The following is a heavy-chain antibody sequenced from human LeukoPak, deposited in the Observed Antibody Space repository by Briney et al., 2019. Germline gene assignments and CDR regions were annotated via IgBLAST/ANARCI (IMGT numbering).Heavy chain of an antibody. J-gene: IGHJ4*02. V-gene: IGHV5-51*01. CDR1: GYSFNSYW. CDR2: IYPGDSDA. D-gene: IGHD2-15*01. CDR3: ARGLERGTPAKDRILFY. Sequence: GESLKISCKGSGYSFNSYWIGWVRQMPGKGLKWMGIIYPGDSDARYSPSFQGQVTISADKSISTAYLQWSSLKASDTAMYYCARGLERGTPAKDRILFYWGQGTLVTVSS.